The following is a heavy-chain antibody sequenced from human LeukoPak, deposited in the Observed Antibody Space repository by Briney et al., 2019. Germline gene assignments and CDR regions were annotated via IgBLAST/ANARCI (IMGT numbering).Heavy chain of an antibody. J-gene: IGHJ6*03. CDR3: ARDGLGYCSSTSCYYYYMDV. D-gene: IGHD2-2*01. CDR2: ISSSSSYI. V-gene: IGHV3-21*01. Sequence: GGSLRLSCAASGFTFSSYSMNWVRQAPGKGLEWVSSISSSSSYIYYADSVKSRFTISRDNAKNSLYLQMNSLRAEDTAVYYCARDGLGYCSSTSCYYYYMDVWGKGTTVTVSS. CDR1: GFTFSSYS.